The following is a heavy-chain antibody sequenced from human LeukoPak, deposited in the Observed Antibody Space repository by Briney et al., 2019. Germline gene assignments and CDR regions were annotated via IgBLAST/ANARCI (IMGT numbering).Heavy chain of an antibody. V-gene: IGHV3-74*01. CDR1: GFTFSSYW. CDR3: VPESFRWDDY. D-gene: IGHD1-26*01. CDR2: INSDGSNT. Sequence: GGSLRLSCAASGFTFSSYWMHWVRQAPGKGLVWVSRINSDGSNTRYADSVKGRFTISRDNAKNTLYLQMNSLRAEDSAVYYCVPESFRWDDYWGQGTLVTVSS. J-gene: IGHJ4*02.